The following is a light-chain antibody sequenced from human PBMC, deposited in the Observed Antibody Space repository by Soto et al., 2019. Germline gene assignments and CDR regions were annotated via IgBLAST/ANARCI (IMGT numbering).Light chain of an antibody. CDR3: QSYDSSLSVRYV. J-gene: IGLJ1*01. V-gene: IGLV1-40*01. Sequence: QSVLTQPPSVSRAPGQRVTISCTGSSSNIGAGYDVHWYQQLPGTAPKLLIYGNSNRPSGVPDRFSGSKSGTSASLAITGLQAEDEADYYCQSYDSSLSVRYVFGTGTKLTVL. CDR1: SSNIGAGYD. CDR2: GNS.